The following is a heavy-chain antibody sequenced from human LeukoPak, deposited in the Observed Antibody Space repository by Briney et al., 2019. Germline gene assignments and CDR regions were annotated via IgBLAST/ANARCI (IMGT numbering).Heavy chain of an antibody. CDR3: ARLWGSGYYFDS. J-gene: IGHJ4*02. Sequence: KPSETLSLTCAVSGYSISSGYYWGWIRQPPGKGLEWIGSIWHSGTTYYNPSLKSRVTISVDTSNNQFSLKLSSVTAADTAVFYCARLWGSGYYFDSWGQGTLVTVSS. CDR1: GYSISSGYY. CDR2: IWHSGTT. V-gene: IGHV4-38-2*01. D-gene: IGHD7-27*01.